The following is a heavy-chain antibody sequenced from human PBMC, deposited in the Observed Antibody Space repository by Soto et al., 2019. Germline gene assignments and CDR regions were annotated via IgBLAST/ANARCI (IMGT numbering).Heavy chain of an antibody. V-gene: IGHV3-30*15. J-gene: IGHJ4*02. D-gene: IGHD3-16*02. Sequence: QVQLVESGGSVVQPGRSLRLSCEASGFTFTSYAMHWVRQAPGKGLEWVAVISYDGINEYYADSGKGRFTISRDNSKNPLFLQMSSLRVEDTAVYYCARDRLRLGELSLIGYFDYWGQGTLVTVSS. CDR1: GFTFTSYA. CDR2: ISYDGINE. CDR3: ARDRLRLGELSLIGYFDY.